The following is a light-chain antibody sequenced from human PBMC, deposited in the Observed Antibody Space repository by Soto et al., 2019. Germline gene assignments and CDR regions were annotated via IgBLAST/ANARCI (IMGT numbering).Light chain of an antibody. J-gene: IGKJ1*01. CDR2: EVS. CDR1: RDINND. V-gene: IGKV1-17*01. CDR3: QQHHTYPRT. Sequence: DIQMTESPSSLSASVGDRVTITCRASRDINNDLDWYQQKPGKAPRRLFSEVSRLQSGVPSRFSGSRFGTHFTPTISSLQPEDFATHFCQQHHTYPRTFGQGTTVEIK.